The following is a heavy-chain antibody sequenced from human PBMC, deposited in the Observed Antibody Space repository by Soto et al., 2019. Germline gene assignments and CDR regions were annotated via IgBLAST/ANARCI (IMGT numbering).Heavy chain of an antibody. D-gene: IGHD5-18*01. Sequence: EVQLVESGGGLVKPGGSLRLSCAASGFTFSSYSMHWVRQAPGKGLEWVSSISSSSSYIYYADSEKGRFTISRDNAKNSLYLQMKRLRAEDTAVYYCARDQPGYSYGYGLGYWGQGTLVTVSS. J-gene: IGHJ4*02. CDR2: ISSSSSYI. CDR3: ARDQPGYSYGYGLGY. CDR1: GFTFSSYS. V-gene: IGHV3-21*01.